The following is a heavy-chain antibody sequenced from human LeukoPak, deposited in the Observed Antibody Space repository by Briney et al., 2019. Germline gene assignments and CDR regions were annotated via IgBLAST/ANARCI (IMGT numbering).Heavy chain of an antibody. CDR2: IYYSGST. CDR3: ARLLPLDAFGI. D-gene: IGHD5-18*01. V-gene: IGHV4-59*06. CDR1: GGSISSYY. Sequence: PSETLSLTCTVSGGSISSYYWSWIRQPPGKGLEWIGYIYYSGSTYYNPSLKSRVTVSVDTSKNQFSLKLSSVTAADTAVYYCARLLPLDAFGIWGQGTMVTVSS. J-gene: IGHJ3*02.